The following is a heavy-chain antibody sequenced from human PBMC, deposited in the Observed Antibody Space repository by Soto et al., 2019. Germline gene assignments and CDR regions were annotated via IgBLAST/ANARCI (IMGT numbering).Heavy chain of an antibody. D-gene: IGHD2-21*01. J-gene: IGHJ4*02. CDR3: ARNGDYYFDY. CDR2: IHLRGST. V-gene: IGHV4-4*02. Sequence: QVQLQESGPGLVKPSGTLSLTCAVSGGSISSRDWWSWVRQPPGKGLEWIGEIHLRGSTKYNPSLKTRVTLSVDRPKNQFSLKVTSVTAADTAVYYCARNGDYYFDYWGQGTLVTVSS. CDR1: GGSISSRDW.